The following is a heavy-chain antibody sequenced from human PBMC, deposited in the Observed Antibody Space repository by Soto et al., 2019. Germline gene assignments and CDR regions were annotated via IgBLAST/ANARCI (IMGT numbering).Heavy chain of an antibody. CDR1: GGSISSSSYY. V-gene: IGHV4-39*07. J-gene: IGHJ3*02. Sequence: SETLSLTCTVSGGSISSSSYYWGWIRQPPGKGLEWIGSIYYSGSTYYNPSLKSRVTISVDTSKNQFSLKLSSVTAADTAVYYCARNYGHAFDIWGQGTMVTVSS. D-gene: IGHD1-7*01. CDR2: IYYSGST. CDR3: ARNYGHAFDI.